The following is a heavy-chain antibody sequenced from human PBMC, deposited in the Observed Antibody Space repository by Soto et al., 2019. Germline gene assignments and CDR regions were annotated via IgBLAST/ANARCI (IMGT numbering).Heavy chain of an antibody. CDR1: GGTFSSYA. Sequence: QVQLVQSGAEVKKPGSSVKVSCKASGGTFSSYAISWVRQAPGQGREWMGGISPIFGTANYAQKFQGRVTITADESTRTAYMELSSLRSEDTAVYYCARALDYQLLSWFDPWGQGTLVTVSS. J-gene: IGHJ5*02. D-gene: IGHD2-2*01. CDR3: ARALDYQLLSWFDP. V-gene: IGHV1-69*01. CDR2: ISPIFGTA.